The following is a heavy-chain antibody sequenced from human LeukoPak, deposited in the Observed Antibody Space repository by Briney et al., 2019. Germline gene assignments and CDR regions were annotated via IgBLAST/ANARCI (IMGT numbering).Heavy chain of an antibody. Sequence: SETLSLTCAVYGGSFSGYYWSWIRQPPGKGLEWIGEINHSGSTNYNPSLESRVTISVDTSKNQFSLKLSSVTAADTAVYYCARGGLVRGVITRFGFFDYWGQGTLVTVSS. CDR2: INHSGST. CDR3: ARGGLVRGVITRFGFFDY. V-gene: IGHV4-34*01. D-gene: IGHD3-10*01. J-gene: IGHJ4*02. CDR1: GGSFSGYY.